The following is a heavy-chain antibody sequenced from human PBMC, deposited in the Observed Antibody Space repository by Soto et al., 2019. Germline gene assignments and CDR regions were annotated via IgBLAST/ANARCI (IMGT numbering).Heavy chain of an antibody. D-gene: IGHD3-10*01. CDR2: LYYTGRT. J-gene: IGHJ5*02. CDR3: ARRLARGVIGWFDP. V-gene: IGHV4-39*02. Sequence: SETLSLTCTVSGGSISSGTYYWGWIRQPPGKGLEWIGSLYYTGRTYYSPSLKSRVTISVDTSKNHFSLNLTSVTAADTAVYYCARRLARGVIGWFDPWGQGTLVTVSS. CDR1: GGSISSGTYY.